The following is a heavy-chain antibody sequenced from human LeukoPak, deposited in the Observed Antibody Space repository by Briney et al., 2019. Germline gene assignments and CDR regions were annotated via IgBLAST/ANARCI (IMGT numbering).Heavy chain of an antibody. V-gene: IGHV1-2*06. D-gene: IGHD3-3*01. CDR3: ARESGTRYYFGMDV. Sequence: GASVKVSCKASGYTFTGYYMHWVRQAPGQGLEWMGRINPNSGGTNYAQKFQGRVTMTRDTSISTAYMELSRLRSDDTAVYYCARESGTRYYFGMDVWGQGTTVTVSS. CDR1: GYTFTGYY. CDR2: INPNSGGT. J-gene: IGHJ6*02.